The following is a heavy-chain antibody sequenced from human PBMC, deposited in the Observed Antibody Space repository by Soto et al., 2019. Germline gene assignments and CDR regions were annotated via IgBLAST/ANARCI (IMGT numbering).Heavy chain of an antibody. CDR2: IYHSGST. CDR3: AYREYGGIAAAGKDDDY. Sequence: PSETLSLTCAVSGGSISSGGYSWSWIRQPPGKGLEWIGYIYHSGSTYYNPSLKSRVTISVDTSKNQFSLKLSSVTAADTAVYYCAYREYGGIAAAGKDDDYWGQGTLVTVSS. J-gene: IGHJ4*02. CDR1: GGSISSGGYS. V-gene: IGHV4-30-2*01. D-gene: IGHD6-13*01.